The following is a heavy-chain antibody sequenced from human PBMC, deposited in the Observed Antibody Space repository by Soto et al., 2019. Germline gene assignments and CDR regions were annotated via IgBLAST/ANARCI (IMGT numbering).Heavy chain of an antibody. D-gene: IGHD6-13*01. CDR2: ISAYNGNT. J-gene: IGHJ6*02. CDR3: ARVMVAAARQGYGMDV. V-gene: IGHV1-18*01. CDR1: GYTFTSYG. Sequence: QVQLVQSGAEVKKPGASVKVSCKASGYTFTSYGISWVRQAPGQGLEWMGWISAYNGNTNYAQKLQGRVTMTTDTSTSTAYMELKSLTSDDTAVYYCARVMVAAARQGYGMDVWGQGTTVTVS.